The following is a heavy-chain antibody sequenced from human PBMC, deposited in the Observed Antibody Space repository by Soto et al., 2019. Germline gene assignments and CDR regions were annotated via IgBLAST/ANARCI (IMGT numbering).Heavy chain of an antibody. V-gene: IGHV3-23*01. J-gene: IGHJ4*02. CDR2: ISGSGGST. CDR1: GFTFSSYA. Sequence: EVQLLESGGGLVQPGGSLRLSCAASGFTFSSYAMRWVRQAPVKGLEWVSAISGSGGSTYYADSVKGRFTISRDNSKNTLYLQMHSLRDEDTAVDYGARRGSGSYYDYWGQGTLVTVSS. D-gene: IGHD1-26*01. CDR3: ARRGSGSYYDY.